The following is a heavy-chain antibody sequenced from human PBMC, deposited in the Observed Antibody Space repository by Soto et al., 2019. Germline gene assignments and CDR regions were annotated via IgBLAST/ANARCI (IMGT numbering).Heavy chain of an antibody. CDR3: AVAGLPFEY. J-gene: IGHJ4*02. D-gene: IGHD6-19*01. Sequence: QVQLVQSGAEVKKPGASVKVSCKTSGYTFTGYYIHWVRQAPGQGLEWMAWINPNSGDTNYGHKFQGRGTLTRDTSINTVYMEVTSLRFDDTAVYYCAVAGLPFEYWGQGTLVTVFS. CDR2: INPNSGDT. CDR1: GYTFTGYY. V-gene: IGHV1-2*02.